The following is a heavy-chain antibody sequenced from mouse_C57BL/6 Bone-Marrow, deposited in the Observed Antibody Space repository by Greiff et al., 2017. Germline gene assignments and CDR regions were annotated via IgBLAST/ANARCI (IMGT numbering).Heavy chain of an antibody. CDR3: TTVNWYFDV. Sequence: VQLQQSGAELVRPGASVKLSCTASGFNIKDDYMHWVKQRPEQGLEWIGWIDPENGDTAYASKFQGKATITADTSSNTAYLQLSSLTSEDTAVYYCTTVNWYFDVWGTGTTVTVSS. V-gene: IGHV14-4*01. CDR2: IDPENGDT. CDR1: GFNIKDDY. J-gene: IGHJ1*03.